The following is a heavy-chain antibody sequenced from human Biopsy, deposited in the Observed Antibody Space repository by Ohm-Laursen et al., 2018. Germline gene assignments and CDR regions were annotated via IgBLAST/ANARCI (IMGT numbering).Heavy chain of an antibody. CDR1: GYSFTSYG. D-gene: IGHD2-15*01. Sequence: SVKVSCKASGYSFTSYGMNWVRQAPGQGLEWVGWISPYFGNTNSTQKLQARVTLSTETSTDTAYMELRSLRYDDTAIYYCVREGLDCAGGTRYSGPLDLWGQGTLITVSS. CDR3: VREGLDCAGGTRYSGPLDL. J-gene: IGHJ4*03. V-gene: IGHV1-18*01. CDR2: ISPYFGNT.